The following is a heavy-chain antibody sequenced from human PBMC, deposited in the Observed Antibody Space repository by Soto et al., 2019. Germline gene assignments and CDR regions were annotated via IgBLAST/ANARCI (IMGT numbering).Heavy chain of an antibody. CDR1: GFTFSSYA. CDR3: VRDMARDFWTGIYYAMDV. D-gene: IGHD3-3*01. V-gene: IGHV3-23*01. Sequence: EVQLLESGGGLVQPGGSLRLSCAASGFTFSSYAINWVRQAPGKGLEWVSGISSSGGSTNYADSVKGRFSISRDSSRNTVYVQMNSLRAEDTAVYYCVRDMARDFWTGIYYAMDVWGPGTTVTVSS. CDR2: ISSSGGST. J-gene: IGHJ6*02.